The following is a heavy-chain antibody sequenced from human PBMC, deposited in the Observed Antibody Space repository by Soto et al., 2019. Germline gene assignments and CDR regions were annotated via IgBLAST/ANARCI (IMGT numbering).Heavy chain of an antibody. D-gene: IGHD5-12*01. CDR1: GGSFSGYY. CDR2: INHSGST. V-gene: IGHV4-34*01. J-gene: IGHJ6*03. Sequence: QVLLQQWGAGLLKPSETLSLTCAVYGGSFSGYYWSWIRQPPGKGLEWIGEINHSGSTNYNPSLKSRVTISVDTSKNQFSLKLSSVTAADTAVYYCARGARGVVDSGYDPQARYYYYMDVWGKGTTVTVSS. CDR3: ARGARGVVDSGYDPQARYYYYMDV.